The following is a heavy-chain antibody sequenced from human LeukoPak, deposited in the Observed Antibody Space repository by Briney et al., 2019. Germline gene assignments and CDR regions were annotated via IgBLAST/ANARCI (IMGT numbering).Heavy chain of an antibody. D-gene: IGHD2-2*01. Sequence: ASVKVSCKVSGYTLTELSMHWVQQAPGKGLEWMGGFDPEDGETTYAQKFQGRVTMTEDTSTDTAYMELSSLRSEDTAVYYCATSPPASDWFDPWGQGTLVTVSS. CDR3: ATSPPASDWFDP. CDR1: GYTLTELS. CDR2: FDPEDGET. V-gene: IGHV1-24*01. J-gene: IGHJ5*02.